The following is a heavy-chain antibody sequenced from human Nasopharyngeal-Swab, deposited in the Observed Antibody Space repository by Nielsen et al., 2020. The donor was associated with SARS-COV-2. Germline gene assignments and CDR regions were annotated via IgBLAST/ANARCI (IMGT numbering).Heavy chain of an antibody. V-gene: IGHV4-4*02. D-gene: IGHD6-6*01. CDR3: ASSSSEKRGHDS. CDR1: GRSISGSDW. J-gene: IGHJ4*02. CDR2: TSPDGGT. Sequence: SETLSLTCAVSGRSISGSDWWSWVRQPPGKGLEWIGETSPDGGTNYNPSLKGRVIVSVDRSKNLFSLSLKSVTAAATAVYYCASSSSEKRGHDSWGQGTLVTVSS.